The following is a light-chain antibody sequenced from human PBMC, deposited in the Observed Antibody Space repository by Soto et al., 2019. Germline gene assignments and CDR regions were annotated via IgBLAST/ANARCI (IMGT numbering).Light chain of an antibody. CDR1: QSVSSSY. V-gene: IGKV3-20*01. Sequence: EIVLTQSPGTLSLSPGERATLSCRASQSVSSSYLCWYQQKPGQAPSLLIYGASSRATGIPDRFSGSGSGTDFALTISRLEPEDFAVYYCQQYGTSRTFGQGTKVDIK. CDR3: QQYGTSRT. J-gene: IGKJ1*01. CDR2: GAS.